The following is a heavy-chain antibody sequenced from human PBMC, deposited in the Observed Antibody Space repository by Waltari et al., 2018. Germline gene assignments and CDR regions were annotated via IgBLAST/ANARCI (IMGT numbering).Heavy chain of an antibody. J-gene: IGHJ6*02. D-gene: IGHD6-6*01. CDR1: GFTVSSNY. V-gene: IGHV3-66*01. Sequence: EVQLVESGGGLVQPGGSLRLSCAASGFTVSSNYMSWVSQAPGKGLEWVSVSYSGGSTYYADSVKGRFTISRDNSKNTLYLQMNSLRAEDTAVYYCARDAIEYSSSRGHGYYYYGMDVWGQGTTVTVSS. CDR3: ARDAIEYSSSRGHGYYYYGMDV. CDR2: SYSGGST.